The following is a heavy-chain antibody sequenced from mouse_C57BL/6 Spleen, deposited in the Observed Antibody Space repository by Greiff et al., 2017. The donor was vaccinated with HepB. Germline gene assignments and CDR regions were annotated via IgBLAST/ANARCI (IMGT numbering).Heavy chain of an antibody. D-gene: IGHD3-2*02. J-gene: IGHJ3*01. CDR3: ARGDSSGPCAY. CDR2: IYPGDGDT. Sequence: QVQLQQSGPELVKPGASVKISCKASGYAFSSSWMNWVKQRPGKGLEWIGRIYPGDGDTNYNGKFKGKATLTADKSSSTAYMQLSSRTAEDSAVYFCARGDSSGPCAYWGQGTLVTVSA. V-gene: IGHV1-82*01. CDR1: GYAFSSSW.